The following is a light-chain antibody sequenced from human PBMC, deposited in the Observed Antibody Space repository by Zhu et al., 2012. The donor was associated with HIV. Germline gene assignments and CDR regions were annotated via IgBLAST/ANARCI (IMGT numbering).Light chain of an antibody. CDR3: QQYYSSPS. J-gene: IGKJ4*01. CDR1: QDIGSY. V-gene: IGKV1-8*01. CDR2: GVS. Sequence: AIRMTQSPSSFSASKGDRVTITCRTTQDIGSYLAWYQQKSGSAPKLLIHGVSTLQTAVPSRFTGSGTGTDFNLTISCLQSDDFANYYCQQYYSSPSFGGGTSVELK.